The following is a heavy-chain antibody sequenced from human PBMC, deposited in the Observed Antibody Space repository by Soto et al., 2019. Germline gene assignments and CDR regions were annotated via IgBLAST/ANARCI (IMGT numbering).Heavy chain of an antibody. J-gene: IGHJ3*02. D-gene: IGHD2-15*01. CDR3: APGIARGNCCEAFDI. Sequence: QAQLAQSGAEVKKPGASVNISCKASGYTFTNYGFIWVRQAPGHGLEWVGWIRPNNGKTEYAQKFQGRVTMTRDKTTRTASMKLGSVASADAAVYYCAPGIARGNCCEAFDIWGQGTMVTVSS. V-gene: IGHV1-18*01. CDR1: GYTFTNYG. CDR2: IRPNNGKT.